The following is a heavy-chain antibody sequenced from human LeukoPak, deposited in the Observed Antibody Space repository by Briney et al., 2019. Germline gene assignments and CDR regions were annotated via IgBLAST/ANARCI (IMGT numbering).Heavy chain of an antibody. Sequence: NTGGSLRLSCAASGFSFSSYAMSWVRQAPGKGLEWVSSISYSSYYIYYADSLKGRFTISRDNAKNSLYLQMNSLRAEDTAVYYCAGRLDSIGSLPNFDYWGQGTLVTVSS. J-gene: IGHJ4*02. D-gene: IGHD3-22*01. CDR1: GFSFSSYA. CDR3: AGRLDSIGSLPNFDY. CDR2: ISYSSYYI. V-gene: IGHV3-21*01.